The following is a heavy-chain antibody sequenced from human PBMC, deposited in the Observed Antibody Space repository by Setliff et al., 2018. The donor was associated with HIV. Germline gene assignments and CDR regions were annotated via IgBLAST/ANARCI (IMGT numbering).Heavy chain of an antibody. CDR1: GGSISSGNYY. CDR3: ARVPSIAARPDGDY. J-gene: IGHJ4*02. Sequence: PSETLSLTCNVSGGSISSGNYYWSWIRLPAGKGLEWVGHIYTSGSTNYNPSLKSRVTILVDMSKNQFSLKLSSVTAAGTAVYYCARVPSIAARPDGDYWGQGSLVTVSS. V-gene: IGHV4-61*09. CDR2: IYTSGST. D-gene: IGHD6-6*01.